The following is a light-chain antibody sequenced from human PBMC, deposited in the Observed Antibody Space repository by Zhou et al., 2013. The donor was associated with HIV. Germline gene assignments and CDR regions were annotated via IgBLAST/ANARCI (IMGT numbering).Light chain of an antibody. CDR1: QDISNY. J-gene: IGKJ4*01. V-gene: IGKV1-27*01. Sequence: DIQMTQSPSSLSASVGDRVTITCRASQDISNYLAWYQHKPGEVPKLLIYAASTLQSGVPSRFTGSGSGTDFTLTINSLQPEDVASYYCQKCNSALLTFGGGTKVEIK. CDR2: AAS. CDR3: QKCNSALLT.